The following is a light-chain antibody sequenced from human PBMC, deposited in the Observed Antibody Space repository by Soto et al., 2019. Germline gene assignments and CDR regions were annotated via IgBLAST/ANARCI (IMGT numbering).Light chain of an antibody. CDR2: DAS. CDR3: QQYGSSPPVT. CDR1: QSVSSY. J-gene: IGKJ1*01. V-gene: IGKV3-20*01. Sequence: RVMTQSPVTLSVSPGERATLSCRASQSVSSYLAWYQQKPGQAPRLLIYDASNRATDIPARFSGSGSGTDFTLTISRLEPEDFAVYYCQQYGSSPPVTFAQGTKVDI.